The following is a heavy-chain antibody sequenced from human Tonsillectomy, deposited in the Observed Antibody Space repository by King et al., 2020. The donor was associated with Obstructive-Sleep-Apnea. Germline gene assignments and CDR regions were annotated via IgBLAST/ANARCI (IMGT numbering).Heavy chain of an antibody. CDR1: GGSIRTRNYY. V-gene: IGHV4-39*07. CDR3: ARDRRQWLGPFDY. J-gene: IGHJ4*02. Sequence: QLQESGPGLVKPSETLSLTCTVSGGSIRTRNYYWGWIRQSPGKGLEWIGSIYNSGSTYYNPSLESRVTMSVDTSKNQFSLKLSSVTAADTAVYYCARDRRQWLGPFDYWGKGTLVTVSS. D-gene: IGHD6-19*01. CDR2: IYNSGST.